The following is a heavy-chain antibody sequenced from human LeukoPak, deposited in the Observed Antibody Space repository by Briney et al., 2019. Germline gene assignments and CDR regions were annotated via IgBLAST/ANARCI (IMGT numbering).Heavy chain of an antibody. J-gene: IGHJ4*02. Sequence: GGSLRLSCAASGVTVSTNCMTWVRQAPGKGLEWVSTIYSGGTTYYADSVMGRFTISRHNSRNTLYLQMNSLRAEDTAVYYCARVDTVMAYYFDLWGQGALVTVSS. CDR2: IYSGGTT. CDR3: ARVDTVMAYYFDL. CDR1: GVTVSTNC. V-gene: IGHV3-53*04. D-gene: IGHD5-18*01.